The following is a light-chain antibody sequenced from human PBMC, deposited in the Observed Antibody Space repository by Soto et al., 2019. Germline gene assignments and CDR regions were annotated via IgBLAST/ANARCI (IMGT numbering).Light chain of an antibody. Sequence: DTVSTHSPGTLSFTSGERATLSFRASQSVSSNLAWYQQKPGQAPRLLIYGASNRATGIPDRFSGSGSGTDSTLTISRLEPEDFAVYYCQQYGSSPITFGQGTRLEIK. J-gene: IGKJ5*01. CDR1: QSVSSN. V-gene: IGKV3-20*01. CDR3: QQYGSSPIT. CDR2: GAS.